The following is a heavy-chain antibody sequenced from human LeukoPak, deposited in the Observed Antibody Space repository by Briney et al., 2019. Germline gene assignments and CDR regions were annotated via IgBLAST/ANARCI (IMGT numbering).Heavy chain of an antibody. D-gene: IGHD6-19*01. J-gene: IGHJ5*02. CDR3: AHSPIAVAVGTWWFDP. V-gene: IGHV2-5*02. CDR2: IYWDDDK. Sequence: SGPTLVKPTQTLTLTCTFSGFSLTTNGVSVGWIRQPPGKALEWLALIYWDDDKRYRPSLKSRLTITRDTSKNQVVLTMTNMDPVDTATYYCAHSPIAVAVGTWWFDPWGQGTLVTVSS. CDR1: GFSLTTNGVS.